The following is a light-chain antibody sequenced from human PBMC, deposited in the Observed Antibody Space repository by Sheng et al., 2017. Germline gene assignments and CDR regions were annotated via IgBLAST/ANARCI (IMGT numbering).Light chain of an antibody. Sequence: EIVLTQSPATLSVSPGERATLSCRASQNIGTNLAWYQQKPGQAPRLLIHGASNRATGIPDRFSGSGSGTDFTLTISRLEPEDFAVYYCQQYGASLTFGGGSKVEIK. CDR1: QNIGTN. CDR2: GAS. J-gene: IGKJ4*01. V-gene: IGKV3-20*01. CDR3: QQYGASLT.